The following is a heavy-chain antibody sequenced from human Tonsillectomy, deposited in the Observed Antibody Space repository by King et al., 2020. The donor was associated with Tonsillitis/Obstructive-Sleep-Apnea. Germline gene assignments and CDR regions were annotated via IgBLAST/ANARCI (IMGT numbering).Heavy chain of an antibody. D-gene: IGHD1-7*01. CDR3: ARLDLGLELSHFDY. Sequence: VQLQESGPELVKPSETLSLTCTVSGGSISSYYWSWIRQPPGKGLEWIGYIYYSGSTNYNPSLKSRVTISVDTSKNQFSLKLSSVTAADTAVYYCARLDLGLELSHFDYWGQGTLVTVSS. J-gene: IGHJ4*02. CDR1: GGSISSYY. CDR2: IYYSGST. V-gene: IGHV4-59*01.